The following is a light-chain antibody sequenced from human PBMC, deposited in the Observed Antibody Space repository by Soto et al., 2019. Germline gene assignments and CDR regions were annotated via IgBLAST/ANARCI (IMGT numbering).Light chain of an antibody. Sequence: QSVLTQPPSASGTPGQRVTISCSGSSSNIGSNYVYWYQQLPGTAPKLLIYRNNQRPSGVPDRFSGSKSGTSASLAISGLRSEDEADYYCATWDDRLSGQVFGGGTKFTVL. J-gene: IGLJ3*02. CDR2: RNN. CDR1: SSNIGSNY. CDR3: ATWDDRLSGQV. V-gene: IGLV1-47*01.